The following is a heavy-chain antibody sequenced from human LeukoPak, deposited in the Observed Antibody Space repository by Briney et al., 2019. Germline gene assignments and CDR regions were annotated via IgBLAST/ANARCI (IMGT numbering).Heavy chain of an antibody. CDR3: AREGGSSYGYAYH. D-gene: IGHD5-18*01. V-gene: IGHV1-2*07. J-gene: IGHJ5*02. CDR1: GHTFTSYY. Sequence: AASVKVSCKASGHTFTSYYMHWVRQAPGQGLEWMGWINPHSGGTNYAHKFQGRVTMTRDTSISTAYMELSSLRSDDTAVYYCAREGGSSYGYAYHWGQGTLVTVSS. CDR2: INPHSGGT.